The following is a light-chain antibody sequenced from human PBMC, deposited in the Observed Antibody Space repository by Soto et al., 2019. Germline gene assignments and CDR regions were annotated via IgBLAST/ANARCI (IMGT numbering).Light chain of an antibody. CDR1: QSVGSN. CDR2: GAS. Sequence: ERVMTQSPATLSVSPGERVTLSCRASQSVGSNLAWYQQKPGQAPRLLIFGASSRATGVPARFSGSGSGTESTLTINSLQSEEFAVYFCQQYDNLPLTFGPGTKVDIK. V-gene: IGKV3-15*01. J-gene: IGKJ3*01. CDR3: QQYDNLPLT.